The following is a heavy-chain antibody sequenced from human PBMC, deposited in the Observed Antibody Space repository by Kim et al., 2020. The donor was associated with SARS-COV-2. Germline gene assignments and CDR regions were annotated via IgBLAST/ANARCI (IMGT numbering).Heavy chain of an antibody. D-gene: IGHD3-10*01. J-gene: IGHJ4*02. Sequence: SLKRRVTVSVDTSKNQFSLKLSSVTAADTAVYYCARHGYYGSGSYYTFDYWGQGTLVTVSS. V-gene: IGHV4-39*01. CDR3: ARHGYYGSGSYYTFDY.